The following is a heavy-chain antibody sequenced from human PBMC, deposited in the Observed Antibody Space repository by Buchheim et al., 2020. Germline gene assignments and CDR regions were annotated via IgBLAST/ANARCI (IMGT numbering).Heavy chain of an antibody. CDR3: ARVPMVRGVIIGWFDP. Sequence: QVQLQESGPGLVKPSQTLSLTCAVSGGSISSGGYSWSWIRQPPGKGLEWIGYIYYSGSTYYNPSLKSRVTISVDTSKNQFSLKLSSVTAADTAVYYCARVPMVRGVIIGWFDPWGQGTL. CDR2: IYYSGST. J-gene: IGHJ5*02. CDR1: GGSISSGGYS. D-gene: IGHD3-10*01. V-gene: IGHV4-30-4*07.